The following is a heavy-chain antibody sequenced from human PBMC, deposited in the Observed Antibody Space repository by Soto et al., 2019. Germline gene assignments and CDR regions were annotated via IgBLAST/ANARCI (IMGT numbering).Heavy chain of an antibody. V-gene: IGHV3-11*01. D-gene: IGHD3-16*01. CDR3: ARLPFPWGGFDL. Sequence: QVQLVESGGGLVKPGGSLRLSCAASGIIFSDYMSWVRQAPGKGLEWLSYISGSGRTRYSVDSVKGRFTLSRDNATNSLHLQMNNLRAEDTAVYYRARLPFPWGGFDLWGQGTVVTVSS. CDR1: GIIFSDY. CDR2: ISGSGRTR. J-gene: IGHJ5*02.